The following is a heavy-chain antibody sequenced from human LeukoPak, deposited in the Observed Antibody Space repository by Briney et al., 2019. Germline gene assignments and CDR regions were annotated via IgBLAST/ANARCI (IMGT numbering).Heavy chain of an antibody. Sequence: GGSLRLSCAASGFTFNSYAMYWVRQAPGKGLEWVARLHPDGSERNYVGSVEGRFTVSGDNAKSSLYLQMNSLRVEDTAVYYCARGGYSFDYLGQGTLVTVSS. CDR1: GFTFNSYA. V-gene: IGHV3-7*01. CDR3: ARGGYSFDY. CDR2: LHPDGSER. J-gene: IGHJ4*02. D-gene: IGHD5-12*01.